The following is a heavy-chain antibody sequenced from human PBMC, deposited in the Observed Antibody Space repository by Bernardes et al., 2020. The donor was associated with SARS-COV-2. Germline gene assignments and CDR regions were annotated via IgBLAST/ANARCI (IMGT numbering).Heavy chain of an antibody. CDR3: ATEDGEWLES. D-gene: IGHD4-17*01. CDR2: IWHDGSRE. CDR1: GFTFRDYT. J-gene: IGHJ5*01. Sequence: GSLRLSCAASGFTFRDYTMHWVRQAPGKGLEWVAVIWHDGSREYYVDSVKGRFAISRDNSNNTLYLQMNNLRVEDTALYRCATEDGEWLESGGQGTLVTVSS. V-gene: IGHV3-33*01.